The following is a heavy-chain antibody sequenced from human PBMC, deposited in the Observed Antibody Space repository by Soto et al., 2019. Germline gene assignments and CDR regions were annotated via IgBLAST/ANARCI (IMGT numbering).Heavy chain of an antibody. CDR3: AREGPFYDFWSGYYGISWFDP. J-gene: IGHJ5*02. D-gene: IGHD3-3*01. CDR2: ISAYNGNT. CDR1: GYAFTSYC. Sequence: VKVSFNASGYAFTSYCISWVRRPPGQGLEWMGWISAYNGNTNYSQKLQGRVTMTTDTSTSTAYMELRSLRSDDTAVYYCAREGPFYDFWSGYYGISWFDPWGQGTLVTVSS. V-gene: IGHV1-18*04.